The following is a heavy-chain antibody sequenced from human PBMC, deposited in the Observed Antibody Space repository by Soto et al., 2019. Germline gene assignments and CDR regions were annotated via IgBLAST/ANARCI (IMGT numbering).Heavy chain of an antibody. CDR1: GFTFSSYG. CDR2: ISYDGSNK. CDR3: AKDLLRPGRAYGMDV. Sequence: QVQLVESGGGVVQPGRSLRLSCAASGFTFSSYGMHWVRQAPGKGLEWVAVISYDGSNKYYADSVKGRFTISRDNSKNTLYLQMNSQRVEDTAVYYCAKDLLRPGRAYGMDVWGQGTTVTVSS. V-gene: IGHV3-30*18. J-gene: IGHJ6*02.